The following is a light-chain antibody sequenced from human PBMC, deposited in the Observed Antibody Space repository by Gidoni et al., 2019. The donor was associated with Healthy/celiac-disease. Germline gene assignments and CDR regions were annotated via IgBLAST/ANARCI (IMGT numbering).Light chain of an antibody. V-gene: IGKV2-28*01. CDR3: KKALQPFT. J-gene: IGKJ4*01. CDR2: LGS. Sequence: DIVMTQSPLSLPVTPGEPASISCRSSQSLLHSNGYNYLDWYLQKPGQSPQLLIYLGSNRASGVPDRFSGSGSGTDFTLKISRVEAEDVGVYYCKKALQPFTFGGGTKVEIK. CDR1: QSLLHSNGYNY.